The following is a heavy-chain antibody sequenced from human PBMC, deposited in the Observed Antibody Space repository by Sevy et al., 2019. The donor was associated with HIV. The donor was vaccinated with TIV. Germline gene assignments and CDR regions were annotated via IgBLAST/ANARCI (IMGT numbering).Heavy chain of an antibody. V-gene: IGHV1-24*01. J-gene: IGHJ4*02. CDR3: ATTKDYYDTSGYPFDS. CDR2: FDPEDDEK. D-gene: IGHD3-22*01. Sequence: ASVKVSCKVSGYTLTELSMHWVRQAPGKGLEWMGTFDPEDDEKIYAQKFQGRVTMTEETSTDIAYMELSRLRSEDTAVYYCATTKDYYDTSGYPFDSWGQGTLVTVSS. CDR1: GYTLTELS.